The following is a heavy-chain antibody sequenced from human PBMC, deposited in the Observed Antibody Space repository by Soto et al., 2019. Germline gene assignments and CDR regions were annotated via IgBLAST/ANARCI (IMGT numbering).Heavy chain of an antibody. CDR2: VWYDGGNK. D-gene: IGHD1-26*01. V-gene: IGHV3-33*01. CDR1: GFTFSNYA. Sequence: QVQLVESGGGVVQPGRSLGLSCTASGFTFSNYAMHWVRQAPGKGLEWVAVVWYDGGNKYYADSVKGRFTISRDNSDNILYLQMNSPRVVNTAVYYCARGGAGRYMYYFDYWGQGTLVTVSS. J-gene: IGHJ4*02. CDR3: ARGGAGRYMYYFDY.